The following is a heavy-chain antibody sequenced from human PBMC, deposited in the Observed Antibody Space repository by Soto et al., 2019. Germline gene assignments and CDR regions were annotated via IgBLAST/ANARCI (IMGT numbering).Heavy chain of an antibody. V-gene: IGHV3-23*01. CDR2: IGGSGRTT. J-gene: IGHJ4*02. CDR3: AKGGSYYYDSSGYYAN. D-gene: IGHD3-22*01. CDR1: AFTFNNYA. Sequence: GGSLRLSCAASAFTFNNYAMSWVRQAPGKGLEWVSGIGGSGRTTYYADSVKGRFTISRDNSKNTLFLQMNSLRAEDTAIYYCAKGGSYYYDSSGYYANWGQGTLVTVSS.